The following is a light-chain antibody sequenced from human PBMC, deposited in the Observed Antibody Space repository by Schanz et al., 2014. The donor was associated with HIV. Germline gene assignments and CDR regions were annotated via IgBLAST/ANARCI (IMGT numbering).Light chain of an antibody. V-gene: IGLV2-23*03. J-gene: IGLJ1*01. Sequence: QSALTQPASVSGSLGQSITISCAGTSSDVGRYNLVSWYQHHPGKAPRLMIYEGNKRPSGVSNRFSGSKSGNTASLTISGLQAEDEADYYCCSYAGRSTFYVFGTGTKLTVL. CDR2: EGN. CDR1: SSDVGRYNL. CDR3: CSYAGRSTFYV.